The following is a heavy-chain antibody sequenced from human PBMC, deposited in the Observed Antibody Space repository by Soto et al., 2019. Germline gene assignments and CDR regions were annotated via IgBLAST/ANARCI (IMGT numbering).Heavy chain of an antibody. D-gene: IGHD1-7*01. Sequence: EVQLVESGGGLVKPGGSLRLSCAASGFTFSSYSMNWVRQAPGKGLEWVSSISSSSSYIYYADSVKGRFTISRDNAKNQLKRQRTTRGAEAVAVYYGAGGVTSAGGELDYWGQGTLVTVSS. CDR1: GFTFSSYS. J-gene: IGHJ4*02. V-gene: IGHV3-21*01. CDR3: AGGVTSAGGELDY. CDR2: ISSSSSYI.